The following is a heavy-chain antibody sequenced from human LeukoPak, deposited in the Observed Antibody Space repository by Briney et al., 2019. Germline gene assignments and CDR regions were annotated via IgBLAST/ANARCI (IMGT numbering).Heavy chain of an antibody. J-gene: IGHJ4*02. CDR1: GGSISSGSYY. CDR2: IYYSGST. D-gene: IGHD3-10*01. CDR3: ARRRKGSSPGVVFDY. V-gene: IGHV4-39*01. Sequence: PSQTLSLTCTVSGGSISSGSYYWGWIRQPPGKGLEWIGSIYYSGSTYYNPSLKSRVTISVDTSKNQFSLKLSSVTAADTAVYYCARRRKGSSPGVVFDYWGQGTLVTVSS.